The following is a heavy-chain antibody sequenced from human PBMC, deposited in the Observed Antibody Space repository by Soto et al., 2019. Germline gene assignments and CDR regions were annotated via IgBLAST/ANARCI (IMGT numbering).Heavy chain of an antibody. CDR3: ASDPAITGTLLDP. D-gene: IGHD1-20*01. J-gene: IGHJ5*02. CDR2: ISSSSTYI. CDR1: VFTFGDSY. V-gene: IGHV3-11*06. Sequence: AGGSLRLSCESSVFTFGDSYMACIRHSPGEWLEWISYISSSSTYIKYADSVKGRFTISRDNAKNSLYLQMTNLRVGDTAVYYCASDPAITGTLLDPGGQGNRV.